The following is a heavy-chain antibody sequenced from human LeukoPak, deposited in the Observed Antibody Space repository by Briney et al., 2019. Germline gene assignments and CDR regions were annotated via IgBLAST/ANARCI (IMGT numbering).Heavy chain of an antibody. CDR1: GYSISSGYY. CDR2: IYYSGST. CDR3: ARHTYGDYYFDY. D-gene: IGHD4-17*01. V-gene: IGHV4-38-2*01. J-gene: IGHJ4*02. Sequence: PSETLSLTCAVSGYSISSGYYWGWIRQPPGKGLEWIGSIYYSGSTYYNPSLKSRVTISVDTSKNQFSPKLSSVTAADTAVYYCARHTYGDYYFDYWGQGTLVTVSS.